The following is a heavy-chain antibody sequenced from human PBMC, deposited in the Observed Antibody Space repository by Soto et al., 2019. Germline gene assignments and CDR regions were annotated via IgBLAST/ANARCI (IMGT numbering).Heavy chain of an antibody. V-gene: IGHV1-3*05. J-gene: IGHJ4*02. CDR2: INAGNGNT. Sequence: QVQLVQSGAEEKKPGASVKVSCKASGYTFTSYAMHWVRQAPGQRLEWMGWINAGNGNTKYSQKFQGRVTITRDTSAITAYMELSSLRSEDTAVYYCARSSSYYFIDDYWGQGTLVTVSS. D-gene: IGHD3-22*01. CDR3: ARSSSYYFIDDY. CDR1: GYTFTSYA.